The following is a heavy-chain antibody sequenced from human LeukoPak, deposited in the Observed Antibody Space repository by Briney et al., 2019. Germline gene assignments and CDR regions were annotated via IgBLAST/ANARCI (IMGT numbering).Heavy chain of an antibody. V-gene: IGHV1-18*01. CDR2: ISAYNGNT. Sequence: ASVKVSCKASGYTFTSYGISWVRQAPGQGLEWMGWISAYNGNTNYAQKLRGRVTMTTDTSTSTAYMELRSLRSDDTAVYYCARDVKYCSGGSCYSGNFDYWGQGTLVTVSS. CDR3: ARDVKYCSGGSCYSGNFDY. CDR1: GYTFTSYG. J-gene: IGHJ4*02. D-gene: IGHD2-15*01.